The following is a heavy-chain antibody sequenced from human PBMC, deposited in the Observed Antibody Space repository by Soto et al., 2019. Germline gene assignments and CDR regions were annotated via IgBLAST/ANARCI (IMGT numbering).Heavy chain of an antibody. V-gene: IGHV4-34*01. Sequence: PSETLSLTCAVYGGSFSGYYWSWIRQPPGKGLEWIGEINHSGSTNYNPSLKSRVTISVDTSKNQFSLKLSSVTAADTAVYYCARVHIVVVPAARGRRYNWSDPWGQGTLVTVSS. CDR1: GGSFSGYY. CDR3: ARVHIVVVPAARGRRYNWSDP. J-gene: IGHJ5*02. D-gene: IGHD2-2*01. CDR2: INHSGST.